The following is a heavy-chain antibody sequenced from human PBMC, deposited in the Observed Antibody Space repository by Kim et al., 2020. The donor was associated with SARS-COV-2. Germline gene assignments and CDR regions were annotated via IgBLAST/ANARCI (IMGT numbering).Heavy chain of an antibody. V-gene: IGHV1-69*13. Sequence: SVKVSCKASGGTFSSYAISWVRQAPGQGLEWMGGIIPIFGTANYAQKFQGRVTITADESTSTAYMELSSLRSEDTAVYYCARDLRWELLGSGFDYWGQGTLVTVSS. CDR1: GGTFSSYA. D-gene: IGHD1-26*01. J-gene: IGHJ4*02. CDR2: IIPIFGTA. CDR3: ARDLRWELLGSGFDY.